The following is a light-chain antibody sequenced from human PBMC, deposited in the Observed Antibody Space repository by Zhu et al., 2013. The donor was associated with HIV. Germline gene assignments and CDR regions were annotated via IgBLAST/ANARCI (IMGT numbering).Light chain of an antibody. Sequence: EIVMTQSPATLSVSPGERATLYCRASQSVSSNLVWYQQKAGQAPRLLIYGASTRATGIPARFSGSGSGTEFTLTISSLQSEDFAIYHCQQCNNWPPIAFGQGTRLEIK. CDR2: GAS. CDR1: QSVSSN. CDR3: QQCNNWPPIA. J-gene: IGKJ5*01. V-gene: IGKV3-15*01.